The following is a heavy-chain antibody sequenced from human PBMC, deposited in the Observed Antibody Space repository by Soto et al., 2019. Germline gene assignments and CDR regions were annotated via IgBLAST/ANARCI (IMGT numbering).Heavy chain of an antibody. Sequence: PSETLSLTCAVSGYSISSGYYWGWIRQPPGKGLEWIGSIYHSGSTYYNPSLKSRVTISVDTSKNQFSLKLSSVTAADTAVYYCARGGPGYCSGGSCSFFDYWGQGTLVTVSS. V-gene: IGHV4-38-2*01. D-gene: IGHD2-15*01. J-gene: IGHJ4*02. CDR1: GYSISSGYY. CDR3: ARGGPGYCSGGSCSFFDY. CDR2: IYHSGST.